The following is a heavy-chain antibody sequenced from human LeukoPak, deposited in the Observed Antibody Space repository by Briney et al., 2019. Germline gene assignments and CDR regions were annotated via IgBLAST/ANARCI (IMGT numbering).Heavy chain of an antibody. D-gene: IGHD2-2*01. CDR1: GFTFSSYA. Sequence: SGGSLRLSCAASGFTFSSYAMSWVRQAPGKGLEWVSAISGSGGSTYYADSVKGRFTISRDNSKNTLYLQMNSLRAEDTAVYYCAKDGGGFYCSSTSCRPTDYYMDVWGKGTTVTVSS. V-gene: IGHV3-23*01. CDR3: AKDGGGFYCSSTSCRPTDYYMDV. J-gene: IGHJ6*03. CDR2: ISGSGGST.